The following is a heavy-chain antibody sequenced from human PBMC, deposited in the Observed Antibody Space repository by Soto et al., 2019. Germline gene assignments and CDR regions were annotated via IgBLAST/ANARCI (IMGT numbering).Heavy chain of an antibody. D-gene: IGHD1-26*01. Sequence: QVQLVQSGAEVKKPGSSVKVSCKASGGTFSSYAISWVRQAPGQGLEWMGGFIPIFGTANYAQKVQGRVTIPADKFTSTAYMEPSSLRSEDAAVYYCARGKGGARWEVPYSYYYYGMDVWGQGTTVTVSS. J-gene: IGHJ6*02. V-gene: IGHV1-69*06. CDR3: ARGKGGARWEVPYSYYYYGMDV. CDR2: FIPIFGTA. CDR1: GGTFSSYA.